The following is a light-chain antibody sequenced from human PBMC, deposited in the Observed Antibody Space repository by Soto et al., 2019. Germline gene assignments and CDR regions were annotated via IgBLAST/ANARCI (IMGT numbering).Light chain of an antibody. V-gene: IGLV1-47*01. J-gene: IGLJ3*02. CDR3: AAWDDSLSGHWV. Sequence: VLTQPPSASGTPGQRVTISCSGSSSNIGSNYVYWYQQLPGTAPKLLIYRNNQRPSGVPDRFSGSKSGTSASLAISGLRSEDEADYYCAAWDDSLSGHWVFGGGTKVTVL. CDR2: RNN. CDR1: SSNIGSNY.